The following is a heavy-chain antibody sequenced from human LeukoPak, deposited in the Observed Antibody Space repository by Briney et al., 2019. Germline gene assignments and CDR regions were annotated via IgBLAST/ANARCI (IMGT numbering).Heavy chain of an antibody. J-gene: IGHJ6*03. CDR3: ARARGNYYGSGSYSAFGHYYYYYYMDV. Sequence: SETLSLTCAVYGGSFSGYYWSWNRQPAGKGLEWIGEINHSGRTIYNPSPKSRVTISVDTSKNQFSLKLSSVTAADTAVYYCARARGNYYGSGSYSAFGHYYYYYYMDVWGKGTTVTVSS. CDR1: GGSFSGYY. D-gene: IGHD3-10*01. CDR2: INHSGRT. V-gene: IGHV4-34*01.